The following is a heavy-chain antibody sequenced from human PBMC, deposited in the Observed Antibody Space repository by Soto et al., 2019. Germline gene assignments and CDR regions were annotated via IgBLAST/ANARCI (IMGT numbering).Heavy chain of an antibody. CDR2: ISNDGTNK. Sequence: QVQLVESGGGVVQPGRSLRLSCAASGFTFRSYGMHWVRQAPGKGLEWLAVISNDGTNKYLADSVKGRLTLSRDNSRNTLSLEINNLRPEDTAVYYCAKDTLDCSGGDCLLYYYYGMDVWGQGTTVTVSS. J-gene: IGHJ6*02. CDR1: GFTFRSYG. D-gene: IGHD2-15*01. CDR3: AKDTLDCSGGDCLLYYYYGMDV. V-gene: IGHV3-30*18.